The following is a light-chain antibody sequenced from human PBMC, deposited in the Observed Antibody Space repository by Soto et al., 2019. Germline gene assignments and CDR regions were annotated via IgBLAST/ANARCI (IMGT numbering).Light chain of an antibody. Sequence: DVQLTQSPSSLSASVGDRVTITCRASQGINNYLAWYQQKPGKVPNLLIYAASTLQSGVPSRFSGSGSGTEFTLTIRRPQAEDGSTYYCQKFNSVPTFGGGTKVEI. V-gene: IGKV1-27*01. CDR2: AAS. J-gene: IGKJ4*01. CDR1: QGINNY. CDR3: QKFNSVPT.